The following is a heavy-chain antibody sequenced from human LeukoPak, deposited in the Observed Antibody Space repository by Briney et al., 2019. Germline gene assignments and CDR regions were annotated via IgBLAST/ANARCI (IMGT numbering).Heavy chain of an antibody. J-gene: IGHJ4*02. Sequence: SETLSLTCTVSGGSISSYYWSWIRQPPGEGLEWIGYIYYSGSTNYNPSLKGRVTISVDTSKNQFSLKLSSVTAADTAVYYCARGFYDYVWGSYSPVDYWGQGTLVTVSS. V-gene: IGHV4-59*01. CDR3: ARGFYDYVWGSYSPVDY. CDR1: GGSISSYY. CDR2: IYYSGST. D-gene: IGHD3-16*01.